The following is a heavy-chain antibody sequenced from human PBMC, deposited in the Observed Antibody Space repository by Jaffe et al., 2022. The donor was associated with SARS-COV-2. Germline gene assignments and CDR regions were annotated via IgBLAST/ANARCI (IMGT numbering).Heavy chain of an antibody. Sequence: EVQLVESGGGLVQPGGSLRLSCAASGFTFSSYSMNWVRQAPGKGLEWVSYISSSSSTIYYADSVKGRFTISRDNAKNSLYLQMNSLRDEDTAVYYCARDGGGDYDFWSGYYRDIMHRDYFDYWGQGTLVTVSS. V-gene: IGHV3-48*02. CDR3: ARDGGGDYDFWSGYYRDIMHRDYFDY. J-gene: IGHJ4*02. D-gene: IGHD3-3*01. CDR2: ISSSSSTI. CDR1: GFTFSSYS.